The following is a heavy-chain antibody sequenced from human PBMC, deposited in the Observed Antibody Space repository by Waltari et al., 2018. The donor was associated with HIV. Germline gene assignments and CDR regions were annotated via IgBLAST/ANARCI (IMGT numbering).Heavy chain of an antibody. CDR3: ARSMAQAYAY. V-gene: IGHV3-30*01. CDR2: ISDDENNK. J-gene: IGHJ4*02. D-gene: IGHD6-6*01. Sequence: QAPGKGLDWVAVISDDENNKDYADSVKGRFTISRDNSKNTLYLQMNSLRAEDTAMYYCARSMAQAYAYWGQGTLVTVSS.